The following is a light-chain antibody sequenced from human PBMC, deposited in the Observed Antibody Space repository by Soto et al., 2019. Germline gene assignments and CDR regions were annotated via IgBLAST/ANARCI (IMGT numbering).Light chain of an antibody. CDR2: AAS. V-gene: IGKV1-39*01. J-gene: IGKJ3*01. CDR1: HTISSY. CDR3: QQRYSTPPFP. Sequence: DIQMTQSPSSLSASVGDRVTITCRASHTISSYLNWYQQNPGKAPKLLIYAASSLQSGVASRFSGSGSGTDFTLTISSLQPEDFATYYCQQRYSTPPFPFGPGTKVDIK.